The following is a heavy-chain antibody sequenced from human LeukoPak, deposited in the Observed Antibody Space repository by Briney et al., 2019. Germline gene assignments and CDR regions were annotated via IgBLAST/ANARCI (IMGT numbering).Heavy chain of an antibody. CDR3: AKAIHSSSSGVVDY. CDR1: GFIFTDYA. J-gene: IGHJ4*02. CDR2: IRYDGSNK. D-gene: IGHD6-6*01. V-gene: IGHV3-30*02. Sequence: GGSLRLSCAASGFIFTDYAMHWVRQAPGKGLEGVTFIRYDGSNKYYAESVKGRFTISRDNSKNTLYLQMSSLRAEDTAVYYCAKAIHSSSSGVVDYWGQGTLVTVSS.